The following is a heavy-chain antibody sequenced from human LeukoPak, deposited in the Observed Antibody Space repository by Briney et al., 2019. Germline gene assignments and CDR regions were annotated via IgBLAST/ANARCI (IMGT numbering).Heavy chain of an antibody. J-gene: IGHJ4*02. V-gene: IGHV3-23*01. CDR1: GFTFSSYS. D-gene: IGHD4-17*01. CDR2: ISGSGGST. Sequence: GGSLRLSCAASGFTFSSYSMSWVRQAPGKGLEWVSAISGSGGSTYYADSVKGRFTISRDNSKNTLYLQMNSLRAEDTAVYYCARDNYGLFDYWGQGTLVTVSS. CDR3: ARDNYGLFDY.